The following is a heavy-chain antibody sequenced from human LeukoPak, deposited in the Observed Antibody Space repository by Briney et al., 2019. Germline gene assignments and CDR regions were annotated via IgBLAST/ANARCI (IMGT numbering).Heavy chain of an antibody. CDR1: GFSFSSYW. V-gene: IGHV3-7*01. J-gene: IGHJ6*03. CDR3: ARGRVRGVIQPNYYYYYMDV. Sequence: GGSLRLSCEGSGFSFSSYWMTWVRQPPGKGPEWVANIRQDESERYSADSVKGRFTISRDNAKKSVYLYMSSLRAEDTALYYCARGRVRGVIQPNYYYYYMDVWGKGTTVTVSS. D-gene: IGHD3-10*01. CDR2: IRQDESER.